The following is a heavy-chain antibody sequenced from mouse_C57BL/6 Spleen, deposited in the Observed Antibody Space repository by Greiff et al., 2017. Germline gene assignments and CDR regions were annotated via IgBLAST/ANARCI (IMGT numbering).Heavy chain of an antibody. J-gene: IGHJ2*01. Sequence: EVKLMESGAELVRPGASVKLSCTASGFNIKDDYMHWVKQRPEQGLEWIGWIDPENGDTEYASKFQGKATITADTSSNTAYLQLSSLTSEDTAVYYCTTSSWGDYWGQGTTLTVSS. CDR3: TTSSWGDY. CDR1: GFNIKDDY. CDR2: IDPENGDT. V-gene: IGHV14-4*01. D-gene: IGHD1-1*01.